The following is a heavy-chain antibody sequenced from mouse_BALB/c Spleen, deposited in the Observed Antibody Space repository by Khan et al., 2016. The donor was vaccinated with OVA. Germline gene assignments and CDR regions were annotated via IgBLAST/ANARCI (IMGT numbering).Heavy chain of an antibody. Sequence: EVQLVESGGDLVKPGGSLKLSCAASGFTFSTYGMSWVRQTPDKRLEWVATISSGGSYTYYPDSVKGRFTMSRDNAKNTLYLQISSLKSEDIAMYYCTRLAYYYDSEGFAYWGQGTLVTVST. J-gene: IGHJ3*01. V-gene: IGHV5-6*01. D-gene: IGHD1-1*01. CDR3: TRLAYYYDSEGFAY. CDR1: GFTFSTYG. CDR2: ISSGGSYT.